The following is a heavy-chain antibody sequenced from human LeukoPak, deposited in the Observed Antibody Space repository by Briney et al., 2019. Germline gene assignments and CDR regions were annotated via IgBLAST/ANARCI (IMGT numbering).Heavy chain of an antibody. V-gene: IGHV3-23*01. D-gene: IGHD2-2*01. CDR1: GFTFSSYA. CDR2: IRGSGGST. Sequence: GGSLRLSCAASGFTFSSYAMNWVRQAPGKGLEWVSIIRGSGGSTYYADSVKGRLTISRDNSRNTLYLQMNSLRADDTATYYCAKGVVSVATRGGFDYWGQGTLVTVSS. J-gene: IGHJ4*02. CDR3: AKGVVSVATRGGFDY.